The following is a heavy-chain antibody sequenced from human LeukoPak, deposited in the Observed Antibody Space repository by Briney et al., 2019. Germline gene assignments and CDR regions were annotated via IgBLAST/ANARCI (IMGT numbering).Heavy chain of an antibody. CDR2: ISGSGGST. CDR3: ARAVGSGSFQTYYYYMDV. V-gene: IGHV3-23*01. CDR1: GFTFSSYW. Sequence: GGSLRLSCAASGFTFSSYWMSWVRQAPGKGLEWVSAISGSGGSTYYADSVKGRFTISRDNSKNTLYLQMNSLRAEDTAVYYCARAVGSGSFQTYYYYMDVWGKGTTVTISS. D-gene: IGHD3-10*01. J-gene: IGHJ6*03.